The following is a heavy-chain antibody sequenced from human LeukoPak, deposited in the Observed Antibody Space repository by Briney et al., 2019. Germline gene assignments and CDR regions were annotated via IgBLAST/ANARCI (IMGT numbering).Heavy chain of an antibody. D-gene: IGHD3-22*01. CDR3: TTDRPYYYDSSGYYWD. CDR1: GFTFGNAW. J-gene: IGHJ4*02. CDR2: IKSKTDGGTT. Sequence: GGSLRLSCAASGFTFGNAWMSWVRQAPGKGLEWVGRIKSKTDGGTTDYAAPVKGRFTISRDDSKNTLYLQMNSLKTEDTAVYYCTTDRPYYYDSSGYYWDWGQGTLVTVSS. V-gene: IGHV3-15*01.